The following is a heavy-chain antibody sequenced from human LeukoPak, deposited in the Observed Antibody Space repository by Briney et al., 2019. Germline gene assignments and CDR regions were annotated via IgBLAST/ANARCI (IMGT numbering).Heavy chain of an antibody. V-gene: IGHV4-61*02. J-gene: IGHJ6*03. Sequence: PSETLSLTCTVSGGSISSGSYYWTWIRQPAGKGLEWIGRIYTSGSTNYNPSLKSRVTISVDTSKNQISLKLNSVTATDTAVYYCARETWDCSGGSCYSKGRYYMDVWGKGTTVTISS. CDR3: ARETWDCSGGSCYSKGRYYMDV. CDR1: GGSISSGSYY. D-gene: IGHD2-15*01. CDR2: IYTSGST.